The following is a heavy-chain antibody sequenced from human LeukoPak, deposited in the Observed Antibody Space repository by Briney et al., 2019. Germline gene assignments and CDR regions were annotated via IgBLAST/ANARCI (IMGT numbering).Heavy chain of an antibody. CDR2: IHPSGTT. CDR1: GGSMSSYY. Sequence: SETLSPTCIVSGGSMSSYYWTWIRQPAGKGLEWIGRIHPSGTTNHNPSLKSRVIMSLDMSNNQFSLKVRSVTAADTAVYYCARETEVPGGRSWDFWGQGTLVTVSS. D-gene: IGHD6-19*01. J-gene: IGHJ4*02. CDR3: ARETEVPGGRSWDF. V-gene: IGHV4-4*07.